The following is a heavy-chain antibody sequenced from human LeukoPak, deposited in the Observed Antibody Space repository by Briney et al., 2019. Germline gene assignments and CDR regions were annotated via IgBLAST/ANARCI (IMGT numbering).Heavy chain of an antibody. J-gene: IGHJ4*02. CDR2: ISGSGGST. CDR1: GFTFSSYA. CDR3: ARWFFKQKGLDY. Sequence: GRSLRLSCAASGFTFSSYAMSWVRQAPGKGLEWVSAISGSGGSTYYADSVKGRFTISRDNSKNTLYLQMNSLRTEDTAVYYCARWFFKQKGLDYWGQGTLVTVSS. V-gene: IGHV3-23*01. D-gene: IGHD3-10*01.